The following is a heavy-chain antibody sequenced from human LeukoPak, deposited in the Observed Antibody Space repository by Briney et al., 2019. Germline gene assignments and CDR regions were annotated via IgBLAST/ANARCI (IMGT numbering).Heavy chain of an antibody. CDR1: GFTFSSYE. CDR2: ISSSGSTI. D-gene: IGHD5-12*01. J-gene: IGHJ4*02. Sequence: GGSLRLSCAASGFTFSSYEMHWVRQAPGKGLEWVSYISSSGSTIYYADSVKGRFTISRDNSKNTLYLQMNSLRAEDTAVYYCARGPSGYHNTGGQGTLVTVSS. CDR3: ARGPSGYHNT. V-gene: IGHV3-48*03.